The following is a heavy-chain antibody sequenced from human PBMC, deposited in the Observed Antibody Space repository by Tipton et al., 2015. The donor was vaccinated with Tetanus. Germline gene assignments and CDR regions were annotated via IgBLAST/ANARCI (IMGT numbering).Heavy chain of an antibody. J-gene: IGHJ4*02. Sequence: SLRLSCKASGYTFSAHTMHWVRQALGKGLEWVSAISSSSSYIYYADSVKGRFTIFRDNAKNSLFLQMDGLRAEDTAVYYCARDPHTIRTGNHRGFDYWGQGTKVTVSS. D-gene: IGHD3-10*01. CDR3: ARDPHTIRTGNHRGFDY. V-gene: IGHV3-21*01. CDR2: ISSSSSYI. CDR1: GYTFSAHT.